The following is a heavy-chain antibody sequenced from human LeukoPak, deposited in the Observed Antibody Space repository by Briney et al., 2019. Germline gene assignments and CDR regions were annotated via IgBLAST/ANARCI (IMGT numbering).Heavy chain of an antibody. J-gene: IGHJ5*02. CDR3: ARGFGDWGLSWFDP. CDR2: IYHSGST. D-gene: IGHD3-10*01. CDR1: GGSISSSNW. V-gene: IGHV4-4*02. Sequence: SETLSLACAVSGGSISSSNWWSWVRQPPGKGLEWMGEIYHSGSTKYNPSLKSRVTISVDTSKNQFSLKLTSVTAADTAVYYCARGFGDWGLSWFDPWGQGTLVTVSS.